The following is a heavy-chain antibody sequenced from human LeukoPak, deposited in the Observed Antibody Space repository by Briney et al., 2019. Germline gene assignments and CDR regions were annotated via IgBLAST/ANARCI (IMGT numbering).Heavy chain of an antibody. CDR2: IYTSGST. CDR3: ARQTVTTDH. CDR1: GGSISSGSYY. D-gene: IGHD4-11*01. J-gene: IGHJ4*02. V-gene: IGHV4-61*02. Sequence: SQTLSLTCTVSGGSISSGSYYWSWIRQPAGKGLEWIGRIYTSGSTNYNPSLKSRVTISVDTSKNQFSLKLSSVTAADTAVYYCARQTVTTDHWGQGTLVTVSS.